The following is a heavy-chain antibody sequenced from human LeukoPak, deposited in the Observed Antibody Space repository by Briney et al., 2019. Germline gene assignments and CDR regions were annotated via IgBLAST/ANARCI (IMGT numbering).Heavy chain of an antibody. V-gene: IGHV4-34*01. Sequence: SETLSLTCAVYGGSFSGYYWSWIRQPPGKGLEWIGEINHSGSTNYNPSLKSRVTISVDTSKNQFSLKLSSVTAADTAVYYCARSRPKTGYSSGWYNYYYYGMDVWGQGTTVTVSS. D-gene: IGHD6-19*01. J-gene: IGHJ6*02. CDR1: GGSFSGYY. CDR3: ARSRPKTGYSSGWYNYYYYGMDV. CDR2: INHSGST.